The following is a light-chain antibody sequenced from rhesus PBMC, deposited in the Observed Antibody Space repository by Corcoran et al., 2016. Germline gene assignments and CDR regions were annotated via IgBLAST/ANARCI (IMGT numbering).Light chain of an antibody. J-gene: IGKJ4*01. Sequence: DIVMTQTPVSLSVTPGEPASISCRSSQSLLYSNGYTFLHWYLQKPGQSPQLLIYDVSNRASGVPDRFSGRGSGTYFTLKISRVEAEDVGIYYCAQTLQTPLTFGGGSKVELK. V-gene: IGKV2-78*01. CDR3: AQTLQTPLT. CDR1: QSLLYSNGYTF. CDR2: DVS.